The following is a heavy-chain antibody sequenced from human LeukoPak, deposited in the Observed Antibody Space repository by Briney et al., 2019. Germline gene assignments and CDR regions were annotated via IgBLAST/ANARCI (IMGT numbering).Heavy chain of an antibody. D-gene: IGHD2-8*01. CDR3: ARPLVRTRYYFDY. J-gene: IGHJ4*02. V-gene: IGHV3-30-3*01. CDR1: GFTFSSYA. CDR2: ISYDGSNK. Sequence: GRSLRLSCAASGFTFSSYAMHWVRQAPGKGLEWVAVISYDGSNKYYADSVKGRFTISRDNSKNTLYLQMNSLRAEDTAVYYCARPLVRTRYYFDYWGREPWSPSPQ.